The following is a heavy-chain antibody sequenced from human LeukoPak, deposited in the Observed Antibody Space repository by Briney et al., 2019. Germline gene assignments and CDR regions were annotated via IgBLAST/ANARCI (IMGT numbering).Heavy chain of an antibody. Sequence: GGSLRLSCAASGFTVSSNYMSWVRQAPGRGLRWVSVIYSGGSTYYADSVKGRFTISRDNSKNTLFLQMNSLRAGDTAVYYCARDPRVMAVAGSFYFDYWGQGTLVTVSS. V-gene: IGHV3-66*01. J-gene: IGHJ4*02. CDR1: GFTVSSNY. CDR3: ARDPRVMAVAGSFYFDY. CDR2: IYSGGST. D-gene: IGHD6-19*01.